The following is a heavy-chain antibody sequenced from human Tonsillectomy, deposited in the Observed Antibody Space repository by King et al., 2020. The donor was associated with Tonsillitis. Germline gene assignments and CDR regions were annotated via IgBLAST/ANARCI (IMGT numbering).Heavy chain of an antibody. V-gene: IGHV1-18*01. CDR1: GYTFTNYA. CDR3: ARGGGHCTFDY. D-gene: IGHD2-8*01. J-gene: IGHJ4*02. Sequence: QLVQAGAEVKKPGASVKVSCKASGYTFTNYAFSWVRQAPGQGLEWMGWINTYNGNTNNAQKLQGRVTMTTDTSTSTAYMELRSLSSDDTAMYYCARGGGHCTFDYGGQGTPVIVSS. CDR2: INTYNGNT.